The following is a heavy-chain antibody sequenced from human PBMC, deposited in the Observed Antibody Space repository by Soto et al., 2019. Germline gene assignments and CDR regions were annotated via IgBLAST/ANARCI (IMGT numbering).Heavy chain of an antibody. CDR2: ISYEERNK. D-gene: IGHD3-22*01. CDR3: ARDGTKWLLLSSLDY. V-gene: IGHV3-30*03. CDR1: GFSFSTYG. J-gene: IGHJ4*02. Sequence: GGSLRLSCAASGFSFSTYGMHWVRQAPGKGLEWVAVISYEERNKYYADSVKGRFTISRDNSKNTLYLQMNSLRVEDTAVYFCARDGTKWLLLSSLDYWGQGTPVTVSS.